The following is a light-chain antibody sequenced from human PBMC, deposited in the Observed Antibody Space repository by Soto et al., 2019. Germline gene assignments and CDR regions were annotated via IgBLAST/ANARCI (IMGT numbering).Light chain of an antibody. V-gene: IGKV3-20*01. CDR2: GAS. J-gene: IGKJ1*01. CDR3: QHYGGSPLT. Sequence: IVLTQSPGTLSLSPGERATLSCRASQSVTTQLAWYQQKPGQAPRLIIHGASSRATGVPDRFSGSGSGADFTLTITRLEAEDFAVYFCQHYGGSPLTLGQGTKVDIK. CDR1: QSVTTQ.